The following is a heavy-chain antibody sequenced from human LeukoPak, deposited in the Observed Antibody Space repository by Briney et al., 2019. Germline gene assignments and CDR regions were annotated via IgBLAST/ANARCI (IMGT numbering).Heavy chain of an antibody. J-gene: IGHJ4*02. CDR2: IYYSGTT. CDR3: ARGRPYYDALTSRFTIGWVDY. V-gene: IGHV4-30-4*01. D-gene: IGHD3-9*01. CDR1: GGSIGSNKDY. Sequence: SETLSLTCTVSGGSIGSNKDYWSWLRQPPGKGLEWIGYIYYSGTTYYNPSLKSRVSISVDTSKNQFSLNPSSVTAEDTAVYYCARGRPYYDALTSRFTIGWVDYWGQGNLVTVSS.